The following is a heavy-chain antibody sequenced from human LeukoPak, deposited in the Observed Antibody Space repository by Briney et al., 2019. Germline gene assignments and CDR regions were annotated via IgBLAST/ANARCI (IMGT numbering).Heavy chain of an antibody. Sequence: PGGSLRLSCAASGFTFSTYWMTWVRQAPGKGLEWVANIKQDGSDKYYVDSVKGRFTISRDNAKNSLYLQMNNLRAEDTALYYCARDPYIGAFAAFDLWGQGTMVTVSS. CDR3: ARDPYIGAFAAFDL. J-gene: IGHJ3*01. D-gene: IGHD4/OR15-4a*01. CDR2: IKQDGSDK. CDR1: GFTFSTYW. V-gene: IGHV3-7*01.